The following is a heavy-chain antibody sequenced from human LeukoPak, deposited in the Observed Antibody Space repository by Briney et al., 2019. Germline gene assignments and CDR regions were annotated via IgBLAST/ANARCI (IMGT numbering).Heavy chain of an antibody. CDR3: MKDGPSWGLL. Sequence: PSETLSLTCTVSGISINPYYWTWIRQPAGKGLEWIGRIISTTGSANYNPSLKGRVTMSVDTSKNQFSLELTSVTAADTAVYYCMKDGPSWGLLWGLGTLVTVSS. D-gene: IGHD3-16*01. CDR2: IISTTGSA. V-gene: IGHV4-4*07. CDR1: GISINPYY. J-gene: IGHJ4*02.